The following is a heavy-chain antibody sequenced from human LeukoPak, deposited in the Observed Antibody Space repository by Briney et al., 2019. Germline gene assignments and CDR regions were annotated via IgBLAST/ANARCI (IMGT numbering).Heavy chain of an antibody. CDR2: ISYDGSNK. CDR1: GFTFSSYG. V-gene: IGHV3-30*03. CDR3: ARDGVIAAAGLPPDYYGMDV. D-gene: IGHD6-13*01. Sequence: GSLRLSCAASGFTFSSYGMHWVRQAPGKGLEWVAVISYDGSNKYYADSVKGRFTISRDNSKNTLYLQMNSLRAEDTAVYFCARDGVIAAAGLPPDYYGMDVWGQGTTVTVSS. J-gene: IGHJ6*02.